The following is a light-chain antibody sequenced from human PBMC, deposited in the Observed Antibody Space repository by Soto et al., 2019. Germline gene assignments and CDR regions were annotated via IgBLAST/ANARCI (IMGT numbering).Light chain of an antibody. V-gene: IGLV2-14*01. CDR3: SSYTSSNTLG. CDR2: EVG. Sequence: QSALTQPASVSGSPGQSITISCTGTISDVDDYNYVSWYHQHPGKAPKLILYEVGNRPSGVSNRFSGSKSGNTASLTISGLQAEDEGDYYCSSYTSSNTLGFGGGTKVTVL. J-gene: IGLJ2*01. CDR1: ISDVDDYNY.